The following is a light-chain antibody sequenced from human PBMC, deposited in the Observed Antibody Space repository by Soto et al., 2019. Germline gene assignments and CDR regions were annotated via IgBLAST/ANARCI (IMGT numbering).Light chain of an antibody. V-gene: IGKV3-20*01. Sequence: EIVLTQSPGTLSLSPGERATLSCRASQSVSSSYLAWYQQKPGQAPRLLIYGASSRATGIPDRFSGSGSGTDFTLTISRLEPEDFALYYCQQYGSSAITFGQGTRLEIK. J-gene: IGKJ5*01. CDR1: QSVSSSY. CDR3: QQYGSSAIT. CDR2: GAS.